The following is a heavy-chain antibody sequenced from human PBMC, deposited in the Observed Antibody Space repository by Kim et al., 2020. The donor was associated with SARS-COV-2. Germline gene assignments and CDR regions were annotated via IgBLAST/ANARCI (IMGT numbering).Heavy chain of an antibody. Sequence: EYAASVKGRFTISRDDSKNNSYLQMNSLKTEDTAVYYCTSGVAGGWYALYCGRGTLVTVSS. D-gene: IGHD6-19*01. CDR3: TSGVAGGWYALY. V-gene: IGHV3-49*02. J-gene: IGHJ4*02.